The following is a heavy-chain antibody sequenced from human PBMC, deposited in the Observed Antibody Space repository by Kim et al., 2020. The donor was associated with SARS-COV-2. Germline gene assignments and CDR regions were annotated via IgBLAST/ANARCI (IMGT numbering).Heavy chain of an antibody. CDR3: ALGIAVAGTLFHFDL. J-gene: IGHJ2*01. Sequence: PSLKSRVTISVDTSKNQFSLKLSSVTAADTAVYYCALGIAVAGTLFHFDLWGRGTLVTVSS. V-gene: IGHV4-39*01. D-gene: IGHD6-19*01.